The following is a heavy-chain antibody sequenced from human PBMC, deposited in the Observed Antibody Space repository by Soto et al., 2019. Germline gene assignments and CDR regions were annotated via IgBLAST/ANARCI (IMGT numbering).Heavy chain of an antibody. CDR3: AKSRWFGELRPYHPVVPYFDY. V-gene: IGHV3-30*18. CDR1: GFTFSSYG. Sequence: GGSLRLSCAASGFTFSSYGMHWVRQAPGKGLEWVAVISYDGSNKYYADSVQGRFTISRDNSKNTLYLQMNSLRAEDTAVYYCAKSRWFGELRPYHPVVPYFDYWGQGT. CDR2: ISYDGSNK. D-gene: IGHD3-10*01. J-gene: IGHJ4*02.